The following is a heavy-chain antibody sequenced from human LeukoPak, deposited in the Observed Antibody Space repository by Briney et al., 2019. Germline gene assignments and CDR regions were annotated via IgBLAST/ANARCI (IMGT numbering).Heavy chain of an antibody. CDR3: ARAKVRGVIIKSFDY. Sequence: GGSLRLSCAASGFTFSSYAMSWVRQAPGKGVEWVSAISGSGGSTYYADSVKGRFTISRDNSKNTLYLQMNSLRAEDTAVYYCARAKVRGVIIKSFDYWGQGTLVTVSS. V-gene: IGHV3-23*01. J-gene: IGHJ4*02. CDR1: GFTFSSYA. D-gene: IGHD3-10*01. CDR2: ISGSGGST.